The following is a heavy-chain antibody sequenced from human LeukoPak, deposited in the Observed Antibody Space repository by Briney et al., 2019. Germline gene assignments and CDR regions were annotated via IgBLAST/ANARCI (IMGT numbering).Heavy chain of an antibody. D-gene: IGHD2-15*01. CDR3: ARDAGIVAFDI. CDR2: ISSSLNM. Sequence: GGSLRLSCVASGFTFGGYTINCVRLAPGKGLEWVSSISSSLNMYFAESVKGRFTISRDSARNSVSLQLNSLRVEDTAVYYRARDAGIVAFDIWGQGTVVTVSS. CDR1: GFTFGGYT. J-gene: IGHJ3*02. V-gene: IGHV3-21*01.